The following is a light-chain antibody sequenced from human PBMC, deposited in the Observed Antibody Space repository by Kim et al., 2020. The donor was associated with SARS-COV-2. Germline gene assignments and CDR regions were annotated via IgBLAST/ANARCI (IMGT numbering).Light chain of an antibody. V-gene: IGLV7-46*01. CDR3: LLSYSDSRV. Sequence: PGGTVTLTCDSRTGPVTSGHFPYWFQQKPGQAPTTLIFDTGNRHSWTPARFSGSLLGGKAALTLSAARPEDEADYYCLLSYSDSRVFGRGTQLTVL. CDR1: TGPVTSGHF. CDR2: DTG. J-gene: IGLJ2*01.